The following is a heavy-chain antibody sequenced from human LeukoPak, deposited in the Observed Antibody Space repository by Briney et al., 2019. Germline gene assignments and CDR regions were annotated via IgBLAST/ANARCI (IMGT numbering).Heavy chain of an antibody. J-gene: IGHJ5*02. CDR1: GGSVSSGSYY. Sequence: SETLSLTCTVSGGSVSSGSYYWSWIRQPPGKGLEWIGYIYYSGSTNYNPSLKSRVTISVDTSKNQFSLKLSSVTAADTAVYYCAREQSSGLGYNWFDPWGQGTLVTVSS. CDR2: IYYSGST. CDR3: AREQSSGLGYNWFDP. D-gene: IGHD6-19*01. V-gene: IGHV4-61*01.